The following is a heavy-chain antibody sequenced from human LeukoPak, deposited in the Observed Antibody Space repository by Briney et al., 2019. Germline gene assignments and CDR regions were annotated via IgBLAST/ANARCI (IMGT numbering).Heavy chain of an antibody. V-gene: IGHV1-2*02. CDR3: ARRSYCTNGVCYPTWGNFDY. D-gene: IGHD2-8*01. CDR1: GYTFTGYY. J-gene: IGHJ4*02. CDR2: INPNSGGT. Sequence: ASVKVSCKASGYTFTGYYMHWVRQAPGQGLEWMGWINPNSGGTNYAQKFQGRVTMTRDTSISTAYMELSRLRSDDTAVYYCARRSYCTNGVCYPTWGNFDYWGQGTLVTVSS.